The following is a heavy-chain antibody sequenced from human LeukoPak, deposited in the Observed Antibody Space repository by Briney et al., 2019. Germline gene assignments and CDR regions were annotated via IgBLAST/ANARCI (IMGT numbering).Heavy chain of an antibody. CDR3: VKGGINTSPRGAFDI. D-gene: IGHD1-14*01. V-gene: IGHV3-9*01. J-gene: IGHJ3*02. CDR2: LSWISGTI. CDR1: GLIFEEYA. Sequence: QTGGSLRLSCAPSGLIFEEYAMHWVRQVPGKGLNWFSVLSWISGTIGCADSVKGRFTISRDNVKTSLSLQMNSLRPEDTALYFCVKGGINTSPRGAFDIWGQGTMVTVSS.